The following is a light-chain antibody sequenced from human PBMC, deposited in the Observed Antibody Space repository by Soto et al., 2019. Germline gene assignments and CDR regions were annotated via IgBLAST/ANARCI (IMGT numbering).Light chain of an antibody. J-gene: IGLJ1*01. CDR1: SSDVGNYNL. Sequence: QSVLTQPASVSGSPGQSITISCTGTSSDVGNYNLVSWYQQHPGKAPKLMIYEGSKRPSGVSNRFSGSKSGNTASLTISGLQAEDEADYYCSSYTITSTPYVSGTGTKVTVL. V-gene: IGLV2-14*02. CDR3: SSYTITSTPYV. CDR2: EGS.